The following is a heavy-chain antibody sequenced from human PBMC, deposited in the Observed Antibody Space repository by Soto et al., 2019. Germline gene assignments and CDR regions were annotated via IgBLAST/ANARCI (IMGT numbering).Heavy chain of an antibody. CDR2: ISSSSSTI. CDR1: GFTFSSYS. Sequence: EVQLVESGGGLVQPGGSLRLSCAASGFTFSSYSMNWVRQAPGKGLEWVSYISSSSSTIYYADSVKGRFTISRDNAKNSLYLQMNSLIAEDTAVYYCSSQSSEWLIFASWGQGTLVTVSS. V-gene: IGHV3-48*01. D-gene: IGHD5-12*01. J-gene: IGHJ4*02. CDR3: SSQSSEWLIFAS.